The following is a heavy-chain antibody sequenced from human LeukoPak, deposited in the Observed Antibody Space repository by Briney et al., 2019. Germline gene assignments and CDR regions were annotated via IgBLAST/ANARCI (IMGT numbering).Heavy chain of an antibody. CDR3: ARGISVYDFWSGYYTIYYGMDV. D-gene: IGHD3-3*01. V-gene: IGHV1-8*01. CDR2: MNPNSGNT. CDR1: GYTFTSYD. Sequence: ASVKVSCKASGYTFTSYDINWVRQATGQGLEWMGWMNPNSGNTGYAQKFQGRVTMTRITSISTAYMELSSLRSEDTAVYYCARGISVYDFWSGYYTIYYGMDVWGQGTTVTVSS. J-gene: IGHJ6*02.